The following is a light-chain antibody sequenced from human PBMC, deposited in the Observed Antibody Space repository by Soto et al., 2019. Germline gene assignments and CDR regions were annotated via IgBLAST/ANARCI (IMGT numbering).Light chain of an antibody. V-gene: IGKV3-15*01. Sequence: EIVMTQSPATLSVSPGERAILSCRASQSISINLAWYQQKPGQAPRLLIYAASNRATGVPARFSGSWSGTEFTLTISSLQSEDFAVSYCQQYNNWITFGQGTRLEIK. J-gene: IGKJ5*01. CDR1: QSISIN. CDR2: AAS. CDR3: QQYNNWIT.